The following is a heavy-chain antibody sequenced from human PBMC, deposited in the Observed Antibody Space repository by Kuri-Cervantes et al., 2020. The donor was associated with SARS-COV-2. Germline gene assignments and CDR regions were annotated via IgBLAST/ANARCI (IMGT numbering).Heavy chain of an antibody. V-gene: IGHV2-70*17. J-gene: IGHJ5*02. D-gene: IGHD1-26*01. CDR3: ARTYSGDYLNWFDP. CDR2: IDWDDDT. Sequence: SGPTLVKPTQTLTLTCTFSGFSLSTSGMCVSWIRQPPGKALEWLARIDWDDDTFYNASLKTRLTISKDTPKKQVVLTMTNMDPVDTATYYCARTYSGDYLNWFDPWGQGILVTVSS. CDR1: GFSLSTSGMC.